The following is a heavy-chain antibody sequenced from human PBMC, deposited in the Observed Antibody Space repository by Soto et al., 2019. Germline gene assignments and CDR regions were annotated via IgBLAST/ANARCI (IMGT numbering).Heavy chain of an antibody. J-gene: IGHJ4*02. CDR1: GFTFNRHW. CDR2: IKEDGSEK. Sequence: EVQLVESGGGLVQPGGSLRLSCAVSGFTFNRHWMSWVRQTPGKGLEWVASIKEDGSEKSYVDSVKGRFTISRENAKNLLFLQMDNLGVEGTAVFYCVRTGWNPPDYWGQGTLVTVSS. CDR3: VRTGWNPPDY. D-gene: IGHD1-1*01. V-gene: IGHV3-7*01.